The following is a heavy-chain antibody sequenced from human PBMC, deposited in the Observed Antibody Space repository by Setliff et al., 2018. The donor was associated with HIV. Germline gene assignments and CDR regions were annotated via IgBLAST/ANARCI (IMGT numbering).Heavy chain of an antibody. CDR1: GGSMSPYY. D-gene: IGHD3-9*01. V-gene: IGHV4-4*09. CDR3: ARSGNILTDYSYYSYFMDV. J-gene: IGHJ6*03. Sequence: PSETLSLTCTVSGGSMSPYYWSWIRQPPGKGLGWIGYIFSSGSTNYNPSLKSRATMSVDTSKNQFSLQLTSVTATDTAVYYCARSGNILTDYSYYSYFMDVWGGGTTVTVSS. CDR2: IFSSGST.